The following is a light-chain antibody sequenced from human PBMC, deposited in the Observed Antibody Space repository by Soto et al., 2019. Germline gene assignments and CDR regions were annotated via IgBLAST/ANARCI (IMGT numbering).Light chain of an antibody. CDR1: QGISSF. Sequence: IQLTQSPSSLSASVGDRVTITCRASQGISSFLAWYQQKPGKAPKLLIYGASTLQSGVSSRFSGSGSGTDFTLTIGSLQPEDFATYDCQQLNSFPIPFGPGTKVDIK. V-gene: IGKV1-9*01. CDR2: GAS. CDR3: QQLNSFPIP. J-gene: IGKJ3*01.